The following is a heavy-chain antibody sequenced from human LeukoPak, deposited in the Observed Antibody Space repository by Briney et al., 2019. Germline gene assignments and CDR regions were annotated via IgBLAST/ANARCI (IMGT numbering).Heavy chain of an antibody. CDR1: GFTLSSQC. CDR3: ARSFSGYRDY. Sequence: GGPLRLWCAASGFTLSSQCGHWVHQAAGKGLVWVSRLNEDGRITNCADSVKGRFTISRDNAKNTVYLQMNSLRVEDTVVYYCARSFSGYRDYWGQGTPVSVSS. J-gene: IGHJ4*02. CDR2: LNEDGRIT. D-gene: IGHD3-22*01. V-gene: IGHV3-74*01.